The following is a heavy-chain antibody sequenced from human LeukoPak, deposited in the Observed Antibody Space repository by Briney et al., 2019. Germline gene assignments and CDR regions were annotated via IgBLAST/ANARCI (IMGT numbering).Heavy chain of an antibody. V-gene: IGHV3-33*01. CDR1: GFAFRNYG. J-gene: IGHJ4*02. D-gene: IGHD3-22*01. Sequence: GGSLRLSCVASGFAFRNYGMHWIRQAPVKGLEWVAVIWNDGKRKYYADSVKGRAAISRDNSEKTMYLQLDRLRAEDTAVYYCARDWYYYDTNGSYFDYWGQGTLVIVSS. CDR3: ARDWYYYDTNGSYFDY. CDR2: IWNDGKRK.